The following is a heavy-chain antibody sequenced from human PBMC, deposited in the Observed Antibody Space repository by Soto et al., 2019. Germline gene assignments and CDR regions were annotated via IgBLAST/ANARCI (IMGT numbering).Heavy chain of an antibody. D-gene: IGHD2-21*02. CDR2: ISSSSSYT. CDR1: GFTFSDYY. CDR3: ARGYCGGYCLGSYFDY. V-gene: IGHV3-11*06. J-gene: IGHJ4*02. Sequence: QVQLVESGGGLVKPGGSLRLSCAASGFTFSDYYMSWIRQAPGKGLEWVSYISSSSSYTNYSDSVKGRFTISRDNAKNSLYLQMNSLRAEDTAVYYCARGYCGGYCLGSYFDYWGQGTLVTVSS.